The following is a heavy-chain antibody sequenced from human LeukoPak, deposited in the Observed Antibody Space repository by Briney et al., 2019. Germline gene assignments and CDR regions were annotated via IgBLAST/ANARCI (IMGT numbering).Heavy chain of an antibody. V-gene: IGHV4-59*01. D-gene: IGHD6-19*01. CDR1: GGSISSYY. Sequence: PSETLSLTCTVSGGSISSYYWSWIRQPPGKGLEWIGYIYYSGATNSNPSLKSRVTISVDTSKNQFSLRLSSVTAADTAVYYCARTYSSGWPGLNFHHWGQGTLVTVSS. J-gene: IGHJ1*01. CDR3: ARTYSSGWPGLNFHH. CDR2: IYYSGAT.